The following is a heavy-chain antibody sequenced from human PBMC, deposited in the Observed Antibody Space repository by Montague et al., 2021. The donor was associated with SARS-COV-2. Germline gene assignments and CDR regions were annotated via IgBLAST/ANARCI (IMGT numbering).Heavy chain of an antibody. Sequence: SETLSLTCAVYGGSLSGFSLNWVCQPPGKGLEWIGEVNHSEGTKYSAALKIRGTISVDVSKYQFSLKLTSVTAPDTAVYYCVRVGEGVVTPPVLGLVPYCYYSYMDVWGQGTTVTVSS. CDR3: VRVGEGVVTPPVLGLVPYCYYSYMDV. D-gene: IGHD4-23*01. J-gene: IGHJ6*02. CDR1: GGSLSGFS. V-gene: IGHV4-34*01. CDR2: VNHSEGT.